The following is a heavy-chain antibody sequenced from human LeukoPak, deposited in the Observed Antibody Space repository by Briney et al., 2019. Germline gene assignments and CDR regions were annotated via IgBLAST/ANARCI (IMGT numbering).Heavy chain of an antibody. V-gene: IGHV1-8*03. CDR2: VNPRSGDA. J-gene: IGHJ4*02. CDR3: ARGVPLGYCTYGVCYPPYYFDY. Sequence: ASVKVSCKASGYAFVSYNINWLRQATGQGLEWMGWVNPRSGDAGYLQKFQGRLTITRDSPIDTAYMDLSGLSSEDTAVYYCARGVPLGYCTYGVCYPPYYFDYWGQGTLVTASS. CDR1: GYAFVSYN. D-gene: IGHD2-8*01.